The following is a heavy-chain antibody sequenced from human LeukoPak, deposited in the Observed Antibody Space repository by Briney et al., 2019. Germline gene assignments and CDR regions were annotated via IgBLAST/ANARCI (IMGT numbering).Heavy chain of an antibody. V-gene: IGHV3-11*04. D-gene: IGHD6-19*01. CDR1: GVTFSDYY. CDR3: ARASRAGSVRFDY. CDR2: ISSSGAIT. Sequence: GGSLRLSCAASGVTFSDYYMSWIRQAPGKGLEWISYISSSGAITSYSDSVKGRFTISRDNAKNSLYLQMNSLRAGDTAVYYCARASRAGSVRFDYWGQGTLVTVSS. J-gene: IGHJ4*02.